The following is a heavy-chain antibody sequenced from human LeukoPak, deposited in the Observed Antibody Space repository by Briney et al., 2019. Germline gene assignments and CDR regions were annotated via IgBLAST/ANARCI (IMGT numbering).Heavy chain of an antibody. V-gene: IGHV4-31*03. Sequence: SQTLSLTCTVSGGSISSGGYYWSWIRQHPGKGLEWFGYIYYSGSTYYNPSLKSRVTISVDTSKNQFSLKLSSVTAADTAVYYCARDKVISGWTYYFDYWGQGTLVTVSS. CDR1: GGSISSGGYY. J-gene: IGHJ4*02. D-gene: IGHD6-19*01. CDR3: ARDKVISGWTYYFDY. CDR2: IYYSGST.